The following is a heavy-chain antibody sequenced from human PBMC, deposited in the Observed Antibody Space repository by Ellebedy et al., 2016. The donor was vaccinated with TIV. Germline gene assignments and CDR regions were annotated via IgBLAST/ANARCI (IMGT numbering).Heavy chain of an antibody. V-gene: IGHV4-39*07. D-gene: IGHD3-10*01. CDR3: ARSKEGVWFGVPSA. Sequence: SETLSLXXTVSGGSISSSSYYWGWIRQPPGKGLEWIGSIYYSGSTYYNPSLKSRVTISVDTSKNQFSLKLSSVTAADTAVYYCARSKEGVWFGVPSAWGQGTLVTVSS. J-gene: IGHJ4*02. CDR2: IYYSGST. CDR1: GGSISSSSYY.